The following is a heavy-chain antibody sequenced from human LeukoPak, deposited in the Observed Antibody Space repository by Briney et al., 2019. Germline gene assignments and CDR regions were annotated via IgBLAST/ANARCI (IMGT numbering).Heavy chain of an antibody. V-gene: IGHV3-7*01. D-gene: IGHD6-13*01. CDR1: GFTFNSYW. CDR3: AKSPGYRSAEYFQH. CDR2: INQDGSEK. Sequence: PGGSLRLSCAASGFTFNSYWMSWVRQAPGMGLEWVANINQDGSEKYFVDSVRGRVTLSRDNAQNSLYLQMNSLRAEDTAVYYCAKSPGYRSAEYFQHWGQGTLVTVSS. J-gene: IGHJ1*01.